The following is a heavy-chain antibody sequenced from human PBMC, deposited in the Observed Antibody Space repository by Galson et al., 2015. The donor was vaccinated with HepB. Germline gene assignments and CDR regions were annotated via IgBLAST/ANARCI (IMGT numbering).Heavy chain of an antibody. D-gene: IGHD6-19*01. CDR1: GYTFTSYG. J-gene: IGHJ6*02. CDR3: ARGAAVAGYYYYGMDV. V-gene: IGHV1-18*04. Sequence: SVKVSCKASGYTFTSYGISWVRQAPGQGLEWMGWISAYNGNTNYAQKLQGRVTMTTDTSTSTAYMELRSLRSDDTAVYYCARGAAVAGYYYYGMDVWGQGTTVTVSS. CDR2: ISAYNGNT.